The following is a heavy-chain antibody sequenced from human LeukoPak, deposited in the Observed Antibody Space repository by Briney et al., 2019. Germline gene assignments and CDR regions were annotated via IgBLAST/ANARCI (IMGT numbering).Heavy chain of an antibody. Sequence: GGSLRLSCAASGFTVSSNYMSWVRQAPGKGLEWVSVIYSGGSTYYADSVKGRFTISKDNSKNTLYLQMNSLRAEDTAVYYCARDSGYSSGWLDYWGQGTLVTVSS. D-gene: IGHD6-19*01. J-gene: IGHJ4*02. CDR2: IYSGGST. CDR1: GFTVSSNY. CDR3: ARDSGYSSGWLDY. V-gene: IGHV3-53*01.